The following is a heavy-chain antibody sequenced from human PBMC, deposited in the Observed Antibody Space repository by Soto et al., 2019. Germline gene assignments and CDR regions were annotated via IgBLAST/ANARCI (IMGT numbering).Heavy chain of an antibody. CDR2: IWYDGSNK. V-gene: IGHV3-33*01. CDR3: ARLGGYCDRTGCYGYYALDV. CDR1: GFTFSSYG. Sequence: GGSLRLSCAASGFTFSSYGMHWVRQAPGKGLEWVAVIWYDGSNKYYADSVKGRFTISRDNSKNTLYLQMNSLRAEDTAIYYCARLGGYCDRTGCYGYYALDVWGHGTTVTVSS. D-gene: IGHD2-15*01. J-gene: IGHJ6*02.